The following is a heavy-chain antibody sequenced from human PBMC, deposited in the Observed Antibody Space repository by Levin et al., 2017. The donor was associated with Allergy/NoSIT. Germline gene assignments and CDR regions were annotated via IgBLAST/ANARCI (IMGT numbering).Heavy chain of an antibody. CDR1: GFTGSEYY. D-gene: IGHD3-10*01. CDR3: ARAEYYGSGSYYNPYSYYAMDV. Sequence: ETLSLTCAASGFTGSEYYMGWVRQAPGKGLEWISVIYSGGTTNYADSVKGRFTISRDNSKNTLYLQMNSLRAEDTAVYYCARAEYYGSGSYYNPYSYYAMDVWGQGTTVTVSS. J-gene: IGHJ6*02. CDR2: IYSGGTT. V-gene: IGHV3-53*01.